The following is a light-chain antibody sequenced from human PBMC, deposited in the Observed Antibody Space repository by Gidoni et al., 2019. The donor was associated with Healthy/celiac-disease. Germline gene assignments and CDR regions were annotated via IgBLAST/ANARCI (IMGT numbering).Light chain of an antibody. J-gene: IGLJ2*01. CDR1: SSDVGSYNL. Sequence: QSALTQPASVSGSPVQSITISCTGTSSDVGSYNLVSWYQQHPGKAPKLMIYEGSKRPSGVSSRFAGSKSGNTASLTIAGHQAEDEADYYCCSDAGSSTLAVFGGGTKLTVL. V-gene: IGLV2-23*01. CDR2: EGS. CDR3: CSDAGSSTLAV.